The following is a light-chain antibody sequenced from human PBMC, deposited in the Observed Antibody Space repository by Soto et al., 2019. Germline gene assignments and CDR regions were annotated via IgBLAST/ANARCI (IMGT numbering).Light chain of an antibody. J-gene: IGLJ1*01. V-gene: IGLV1-40*01. CDR2: ANS. CDR3: QSYDSSLSGSSV. CDR1: SSNIGNNY. Sequence: QSVLTQPPSVSAAPGQKVTISCSGSSSNIGNNYVSWYQSLPGTAPKLLIYANSNRPSGVPDRFSGSKSGTSASLAITGLQAEDEADYYCQSYDSSLSGSSVFGTGTKVTVL.